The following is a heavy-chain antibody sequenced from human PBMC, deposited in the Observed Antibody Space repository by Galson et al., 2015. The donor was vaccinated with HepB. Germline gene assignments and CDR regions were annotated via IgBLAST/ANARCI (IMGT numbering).Heavy chain of an antibody. J-gene: IGHJ4*02. CDR2: IHPIRDIA. Sequence: SVKVSCKASGGTFSTYAVNWVRQAPGQGLEWMGRIHPIRDIANYAQKFQGRVTITADKSTSTAYMELTNLRSEDTALYYCSRGAVPAANAPFDYWGQGTLVTVSS. CDR1: GGTFSTYA. D-gene: IGHD2-2*01. CDR3: SRGAVPAANAPFDY. V-gene: IGHV1-69*04.